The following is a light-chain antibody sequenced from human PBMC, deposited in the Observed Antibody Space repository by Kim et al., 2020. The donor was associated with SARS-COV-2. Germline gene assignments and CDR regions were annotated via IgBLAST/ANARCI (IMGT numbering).Light chain of an antibody. CDR1: NVGSKS. CDR3: QVWDSSSDHRVV. CDR2: DDS. V-gene: IGLV3-21*03. Sequence: PGKTDRITCGGNNVGSKSVHWYQQKPGQAPVLVVYDDSDRPSGIPERFSGSNSGNTATLTISRVEAGDEADYYCQVWDSSSDHRVVFGGGTQLTVL. J-gene: IGLJ2*01.